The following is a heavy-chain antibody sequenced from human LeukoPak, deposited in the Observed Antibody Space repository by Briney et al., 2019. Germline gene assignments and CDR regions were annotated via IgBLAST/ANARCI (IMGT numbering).Heavy chain of an antibody. V-gene: IGHV3-23*01. D-gene: IGHD6-13*01. CDR1: GFTFSSYA. J-gene: IGHJ4*02. CDR3: AREIAATGVFDY. CDR2: ISGSGGST. Sequence: GGSLRLSCAASGFTFSSYAMSWVRQAPGKGLEWVPAISGSGGSTYYADSVKGRFTISRDNSKNTLYLQMSSLRAEDTAVYYCAREIAATGVFDYWGQGTLVTVSS.